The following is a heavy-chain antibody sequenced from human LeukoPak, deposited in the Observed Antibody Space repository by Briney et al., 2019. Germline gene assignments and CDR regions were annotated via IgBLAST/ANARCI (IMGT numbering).Heavy chain of an antibody. D-gene: IGHD5-12*01. CDR3: ARVSLVATITVYYYMDV. J-gene: IGHJ6*03. Sequence: GWSLRLSCAASGFTFSSYSMNWVRQAPGKGREWVSYISGSSSTIYYADSVKGRFTISRDNAKNSLYLQMNSLRAEDTAVYYCARVSLVATITVYYYMDVWGKGTTVTVSS. V-gene: IGHV3-48*01. CDR2: ISGSSSTI. CDR1: GFTFSSYS.